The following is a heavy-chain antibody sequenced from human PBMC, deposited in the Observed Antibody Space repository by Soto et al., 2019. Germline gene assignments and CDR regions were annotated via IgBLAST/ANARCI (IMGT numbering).Heavy chain of an antibody. CDR1: GGTFSSYT. CDR3: ARDMVRGVRPIDI. D-gene: IGHD3-10*01. Sequence: GASVKVSCKASGGTFSSYTISWVRQAPGQGLEWMGRIIPILGIANYAQKFQGRVTITADKSTSTAYMELSSLRSEDTAVYYCARDMVRGVRPIDIWGQGTMVTVSS. CDR2: IIPILGIA. J-gene: IGHJ3*02. V-gene: IGHV1-69*04.